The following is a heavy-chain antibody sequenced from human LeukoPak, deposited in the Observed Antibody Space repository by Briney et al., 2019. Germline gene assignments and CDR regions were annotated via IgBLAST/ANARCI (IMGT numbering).Heavy chain of an antibody. D-gene: IGHD3-10*01. CDR1: GFTFSSYA. V-gene: IGHV3-30*04. Sequence: GGSLRLSCAASGFTFSSYAMHWVRQAPDQGLEWVAVISYDATNKYYADSVKGRFTISRDNSKNTLFLQMNSLRAEDTAVYYCARDYASGSYPRIYFDYWGQGTLVTVSS. J-gene: IGHJ4*02. CDR3: ARDYASGSYPRIYFDY. CDR2: ISYDATNK.